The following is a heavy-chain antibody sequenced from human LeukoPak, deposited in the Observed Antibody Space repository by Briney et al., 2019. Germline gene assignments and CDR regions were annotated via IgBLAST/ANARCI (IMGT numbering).Heavy chain of an antibody. CDR2: FDPEDGET. Sequence: ASVKVSCKVSGYTLTELSMHWVRQAPGKGLEWMGGFDPEDGETIYAQKFQGRVTMTEDTSTDTACMELSSLRSEDTAVYYCATDLYSSGWGHDAFDIWGQGTMVTVSS. CDR1: GYTLTELS. V-gene: IGHV1-24*01. D-gene: IGHD6-19*01. J-gene: IGHJ3*02. CDR3: ATDLYSSGWGHDAFDI.